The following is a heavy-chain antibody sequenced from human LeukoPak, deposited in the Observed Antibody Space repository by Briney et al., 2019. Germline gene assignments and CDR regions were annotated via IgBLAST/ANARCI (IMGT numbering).Heavy chain of an antibody. CDR2: IYYSGST. V-gene: IGHV4-59*08. CDR3: ARKSIAAAGIIDY. CDR1: GGSISSYY. Sequence: SETLSLTSTVSGGSISSYYWSWIRQHPGKGLEWIGYIYYSGSTYYNPSLKSRVTISVDTSKNQFSLKLSSVTAADTAVYYCARKSIAAAGIIDYWGQGTLVTVSS. J-gene: IGHJ4*02. D-gene: IGHD6-13*01.